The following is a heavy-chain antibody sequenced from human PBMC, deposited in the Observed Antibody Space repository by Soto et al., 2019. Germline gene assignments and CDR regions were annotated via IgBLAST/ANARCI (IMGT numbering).Heavy chain of an antibody. D-gene: IGHD1-1*01. CDR1: GDSVSSSSYY. J-gene: IGHJ5*02. V-gene: IGHV4-31*03. CDR2: IHHSGTT. CDR3: ASGLRYKA. Sequence: QVQLQESGPGLVKPSQTLSLTCTVSGDSVSSSSYYWSWIRQHPGKGLEWIGYIHHSGTTYYNPSLKSRITLSVDTSKNQFSLRLSSVTAADTAVYYCASGLRYKAWGQGTLVTVSS.